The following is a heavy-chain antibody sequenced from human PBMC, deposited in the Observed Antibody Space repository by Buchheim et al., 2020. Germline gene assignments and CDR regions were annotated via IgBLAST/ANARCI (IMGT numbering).Heavy chain of an antibody. CDR1: GFTFSSYE. J-gene: IGHJ4*02. CDR3: ARGGGIDY. CDR2: ISSGGGTI. Sequence: EVQLVESGGGWVQPGGSLRLSCAASGFTFSSYEMNWARQAPGKGLEWVSYISSGGGTIYYADSVKGRFTISRDNAKYSLSFQLNSLRAEDTAVYYCARGGGIDYWGQGTL. V-gene: IGHV3-48*03. D-gene: IGHD2-15*01.